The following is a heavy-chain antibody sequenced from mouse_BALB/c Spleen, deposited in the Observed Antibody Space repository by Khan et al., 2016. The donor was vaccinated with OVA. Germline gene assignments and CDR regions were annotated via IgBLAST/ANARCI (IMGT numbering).Heavy chain of an antibody. J-gene: IGHJ4*01. Sequence: EVQLQASGPGLVKPSQSLSLTCTVTGYSITSDFAWNWVRQFPGNKLEWMGYISFSGSTSYDPSLKSRLSITRDTSKNQFFLQLSSVTTEDTATYYCIRSVYYAYAYAMDYWGQGTSVTVSS. CDR2: ISFSGST. V-gene: IGHV3-2*02. D-gene: IGHD2-2*01. CDR3: IRSVYYAYAYAMDY. CDR1: GYSITSDFA.